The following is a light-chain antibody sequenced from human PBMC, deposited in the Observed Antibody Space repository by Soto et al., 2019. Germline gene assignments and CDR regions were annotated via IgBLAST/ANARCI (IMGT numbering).Light chain of an antibody. CDR2: GAS. Sequence: EVVLAQSPGPLSLSAGQRATLSCRASQSVNNNSLAWYQQKPGQAPRLLIHGASSRATGIPDRFSGSGSGTDFTLTISRLEPEDFAVFYCHQYGTSPYTFGQGTKLEIK. CDR1: QSVNNNS. J-gene: IGKJ2*01. V-gene: IGKV3-20*01. CDR3: HQYGTSPYT.